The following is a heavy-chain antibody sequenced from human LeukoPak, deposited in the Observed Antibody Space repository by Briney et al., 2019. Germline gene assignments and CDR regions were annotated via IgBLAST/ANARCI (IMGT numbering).Heavy chain of an antibody. J-gene: IGHJ4*02. Sequence: GGSLRLSCAASGFTFSNAWMSWVRQAPGKGLEWVSAISGSGGSTYYADSVKGRFTISRDNSKNTLYLQMNSLRAEDTAVYYCANHGDYYDSSGYSYFDYWGQGTLVTVSS. CDR2: ISGSGGST. D-gene: IGHD3-22*01. CDR3: ANHGDYYDSSGYSYFDY. CDR1: GFTFSNAW. V-gene: IGHV3-23*01.